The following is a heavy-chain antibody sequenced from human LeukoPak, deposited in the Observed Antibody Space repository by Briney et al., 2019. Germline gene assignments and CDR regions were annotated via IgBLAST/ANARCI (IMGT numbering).Heavy chain of an antibody. CDR3: ARDLGPGGYDY. Sequence: GGSLRLSYAASGFTVSSNYMSWVRQAPGRGLEWVSVIYSGGSTYYADSVKGRFTISRDNSKNTLYLQMNSLRAEDTAVYYCARDLGPGGYDYWGQGTLVTVSS. D-gene: IGHD1-14*01. J-gene: IGHJ4*02. CDR2: IYSGGST. CDR1: GFTVSSNY. V-gene: IGHV3-53*01.